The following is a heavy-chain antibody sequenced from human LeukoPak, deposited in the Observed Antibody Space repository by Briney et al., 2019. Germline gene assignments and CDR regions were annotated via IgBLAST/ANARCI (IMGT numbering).Heavy chain of an antibody. Sequence: PGESLRLSCVASGFTFTDHPMNWVRQAPGKGLEWISYIGGDGIAFYADSVKGRFTASKDDARKSMYLQMNSLRVEDTAVYYCAKDRANWAIDGWGQGTQVTVSS. CDR2: IGGDGIA. CDR3: AKDRANWAIDG. J-gene: IGHJ4*02. D-gene: IGHD3-16*01. CDR1: GFTFTDHP. V-gene: IGHV3-69-1*01.